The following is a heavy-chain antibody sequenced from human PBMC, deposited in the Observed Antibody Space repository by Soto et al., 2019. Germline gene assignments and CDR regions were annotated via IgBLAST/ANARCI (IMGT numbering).Heavy chain of an antibody. V-gene: IGHV3-30-3*01. J-gene: IGHJ4*02. CDR1: GFTFGSFA. Sequence: PGWSLRLSCAASGFTFGSFAMHWVRQAPGKGLEWLSVISYDGSKKYDADSVKGRFSISRDNFKNTLYLQMNSLRAEDTAVYYCARDPDSSGYFVFDYWGQGTLVTVSS. CDR3: ARDPDSSGYFVFDY. CDR2: ISYDGSKK. D-gene: IGHD3-22*01.